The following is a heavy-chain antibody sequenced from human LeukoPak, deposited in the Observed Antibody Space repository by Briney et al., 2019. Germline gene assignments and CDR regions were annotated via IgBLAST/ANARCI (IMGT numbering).Heavy chain of an antibody. J-gene: IGHJ5*02. CDR3: ASRPDCSGGSCYLNWFDP. D-gene: IGHD2-15*01. V-gene: IGHV4-34*01. CDR1: GGSFSGYY. CDR2: INHSGST. Sequence: KPSETLSLTCAVYGGSFSGYYWSWIRQPPGKGLEWIGEINHSGSTNYNPSFKSRVTISVDTSKNQFSLKLSSVTAADTAVYYCASRPDCSGGSCYLNWFDPWGQGTLVTVSS.